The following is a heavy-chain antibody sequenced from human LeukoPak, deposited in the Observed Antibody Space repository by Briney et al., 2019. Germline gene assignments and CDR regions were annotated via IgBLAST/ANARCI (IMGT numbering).Heavy chain of an antibody. D-gene: IGHD6-13*01. CDR2: IYYSGST. CDR1: GGSIGSYY. CDR3: ARGTLEYSSSWYNYYYGMDV. Sequence: SETLSLTCTVSGGSIGSYYWSWIRQPPGKGLEWIGYIYYSGSTNYNPSLKSRVTISVDTSKNQFSLKLSSVTAADTAVYYCARGTLEYSSSWYNYYYGMDVWGQGTTVTVSS. J-gene: IGHJ6*02. V-gene: IGHV4-59*01.